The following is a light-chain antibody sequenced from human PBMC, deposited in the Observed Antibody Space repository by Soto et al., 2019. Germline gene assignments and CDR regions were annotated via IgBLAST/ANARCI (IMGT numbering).Light chain of an antibody. CDR3: QQYNGYLWT. Sequence: DIQMTQSPSTLSASVGDRVTITCRASQSFNNWLAWYQQKPGKAPKLLIYKASSLESGVPSRFSGSGSGTAFTLTISSLQPDDFATYYCQQYNGYLWTFGQGTKVEIK. V-gene: IGKV1-5*03. CDR1: QSFNNW. J-gene: IGKJ1*01. CDR2: KAS.